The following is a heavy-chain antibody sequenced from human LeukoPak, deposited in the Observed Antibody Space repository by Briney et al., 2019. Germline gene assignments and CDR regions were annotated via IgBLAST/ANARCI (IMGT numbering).Heavy chain of an antibody. J-gene: IGHJ4*02. CDR2: VDPEDGET. D-gene: IGHD2-15*01. Sequence: ASVKISCKVSGYTFTDYYMHWVQQAPGKRLEWMGLVDPEDGETIYAEKFQGRVTITADTSTDTAYMELSSLRSEDTAVYYCATLRSGGTAAYCFDYWGQGTLVTVSS. CDR1: GYTFTDYY. V-gene: IGHV1-69-2*01. CDR3: ATLRSGGTAAYCFDY.